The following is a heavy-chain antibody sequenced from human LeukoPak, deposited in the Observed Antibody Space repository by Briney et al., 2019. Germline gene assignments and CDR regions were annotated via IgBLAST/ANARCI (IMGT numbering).Heavy chain of an antibody. CDR1: GGSISNSSYY. J-gene: IGHJ4*02. V-gene: IGHV4-39*01. CDR3: ARHWVVTPNY. CDR2: IYYSGSA. Sequence: SETLSLTCIVSGGSISNSSYYWGWIRQPPGKGLEWIGGIYYSGSAYYNPSLKSRVTISVDTSKNQFSLKLTSVTAADTAVYYCARHWVVTPNYWGQGTLVTVSS. D-gene: IGHD4-23*01.